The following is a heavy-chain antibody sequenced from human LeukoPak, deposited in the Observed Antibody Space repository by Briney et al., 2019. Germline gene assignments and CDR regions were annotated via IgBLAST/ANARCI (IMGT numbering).Heavy chain of an antibody. CDR3: AKGNGYSYGRYYFDY. V-gene: IGHV3-23*01. CDR1: GFTFSSYA. J-gene: IGHJ4*02. D-gene: IGHD5-18*01. Sequence: PGGSLRLSCAASGFTFSSYAMGWVRQAPGKGLEWVSAITASGGNTYYADSVKGLFTISRENSKNTLYQQVNSLRAEDTAVYYCAKGNGYSYGRYYFDYWGQGTLVTVSS. CDR2: ITASGGNT.